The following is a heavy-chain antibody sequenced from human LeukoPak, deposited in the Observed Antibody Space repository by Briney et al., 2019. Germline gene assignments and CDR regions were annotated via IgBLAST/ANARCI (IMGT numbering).Heavy chain of an antibody. D-gene: IGHD6-13*01. Sequence: PGRSLRLSCAASGFTFSDYGMHWVRQAPGKGLEWVAVIANDGRDKKYADSVRGRFTISRNNSKNTVYLQMNSLRAEDTAVFYWVKDMKIKAAGYYFDYWGQGTLVTVSS. CDR3: VKDMKIKAAGYYFDY. V-gene: IGHV3-30*18. J-gene: IGHJ4*02. CDR2: IANDGRDK. CDR1: GFTFSDYG.